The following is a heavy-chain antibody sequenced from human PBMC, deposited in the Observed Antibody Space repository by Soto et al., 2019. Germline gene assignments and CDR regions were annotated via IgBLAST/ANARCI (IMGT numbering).Heavy chain of an antibody. V-gene: IGHV4-34*01. D-gene: IGHD5-18*01. CDR3: ASLKRGYSYGYYFDY. CDR1: GGSFIGYY. J-gene: IGHJ4*02. Sequence: LSLTCAVYGGSFIGYYWSWIRQPPGKGLEWIGEINHSGSTNYNPSLKSRVTISVDTSKNQFSLKLSSVTAADTAVYYCASLKRGYSYGYYFDYWGQGTLVTVSS. CDR2: INHSGST.